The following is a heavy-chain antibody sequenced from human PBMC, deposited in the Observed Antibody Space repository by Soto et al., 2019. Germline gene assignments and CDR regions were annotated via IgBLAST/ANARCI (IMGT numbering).Heavy chain of an antibody. D-gene: IGHD3-16*01. V-gene: IGHV4-59*01. CDR1: GGSISSYY. Sequence: SETLSLTCTVSGGSISSYYWSWIRQPPGKGLEWIGYIYYSGSTNYNPSLKSRVTISVDTSKNQFSLKLSSVTAADTAVYYCARALASYDYVWGSNPGGMDVWGQGTTVTVYS. CDR2: IYYSGST. CDR3: ARALASYDYVWGSNPGGMDV. J-gene: IGHJ6*02.